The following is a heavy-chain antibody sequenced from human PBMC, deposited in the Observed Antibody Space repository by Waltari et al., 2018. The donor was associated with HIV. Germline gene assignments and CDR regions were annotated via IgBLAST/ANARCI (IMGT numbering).Heavy chain of an antibody. V-gene: IGHV3-30*18. CDR2: ILYDGSNK. Sequence: QMRLVESGGGVVQPGRSLKLSCAASRFPFSSDGMHWVRQAPGKGLEWVAVILYDGSNKFYADSVKGRFTISRDNSKNTLYLQMNSLRAEDTAVYYCAKDWRMDVWGQGTTVTVSS. CDR3: AKDWRMDV. J-gene: IGHJ6*02. CDR1: RFPFSSDG.